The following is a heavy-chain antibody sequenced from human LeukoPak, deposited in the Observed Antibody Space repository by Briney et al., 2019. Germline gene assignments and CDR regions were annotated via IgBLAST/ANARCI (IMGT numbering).Heavy chain of an antibody. CDR2: ISSSGGYI. V-gene: IGHV3-21*01. J-gene: IGHJ4*02. CDR3: ARDGGGGYFDY. Sequence: GGSLRLSCAASGFTFSSYSMNWVRQAPGKGLEWVSSISSSGGYIKYADSVRGRFTTSRDNAKNSLYLQMNSLTAEDTAVYYCARDGGGGYFDYWGQGTLVTVSS. CDR1: GFTFSSYS. D-gene: IGHD3-16*01.